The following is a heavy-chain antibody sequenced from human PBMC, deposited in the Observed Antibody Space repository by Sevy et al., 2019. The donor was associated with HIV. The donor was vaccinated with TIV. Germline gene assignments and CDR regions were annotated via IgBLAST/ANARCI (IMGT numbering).Heavy chain of an antibody. CDR3: ARGIVVVVAANYYYYGMDV. CDR1: GGTFSSYA. D-gene: IGHD2-15*01. V-gene: IGHV1-69*13. CDR2: IIPIFGTA. J-gene: IGHJ6*02. Sequence: ASVKVSCKASGGTFSSYAISWVRQAPGQGLEWMGGIIPIFGTANCAQKFQGRVTITADESTSTAYMELSSLRSEDTAVYYCARGIVVVVAANYYYYGMDVWGQGTTVTVSS.